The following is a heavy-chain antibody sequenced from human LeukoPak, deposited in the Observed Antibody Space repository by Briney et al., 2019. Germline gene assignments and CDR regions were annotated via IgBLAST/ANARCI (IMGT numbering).Heavy chain of an antibody. J-gene: IGHJ5*02. D-gene: IGHD5-18*01. CDR1: GHTFTSYY. CDR3: ARDSVDTAMVSTIST. V-gene: IGHV1-46*01. Sequence: GASVKVSCKASGHTFTSYYMHWGRQAPGQGLEWKGIINPSGGRTSYAQKFQGTATMTRDTSTSTVYMELSSLRSEDTAVYYCARDSVDTAMVSTISTWGQGTLVTVSS. CDR2: INPSGGRT.